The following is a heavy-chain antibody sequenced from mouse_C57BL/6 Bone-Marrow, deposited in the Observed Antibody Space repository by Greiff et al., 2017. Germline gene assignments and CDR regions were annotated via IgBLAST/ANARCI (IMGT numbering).Heavy chain of an antibody. J-gene: IGHJ4*01. CDR2: INPSNGGT. CDR1: GYTFTSYW. Sequence: QVQLQQPGTELVKPGASVKLSCKASGYTFTSYWMHWVKQRPGQGLEWIGNINPSNGGTNYNEKFKSKATLTVDKSSSTAYMQLSSLTSEDSAVYYCARGDYYDYFYYAMDYWGQGTSVTVSS. D-gene: IGHD2-4*01. V-gene: IGHV1-53*01. CDR3: ARGDYYDYFYYAMDY.